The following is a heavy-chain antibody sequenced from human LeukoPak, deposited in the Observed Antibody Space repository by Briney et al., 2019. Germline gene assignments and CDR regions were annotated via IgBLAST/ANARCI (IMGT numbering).Heavy chain of an antibody. D-gene: IGHD6-13*01. Sequence: GGSLRLSCAASGFSLSNYALTWVRQAPGKGLEWVSRINSDGSSTSYADSVKGRFTISRDNAKNTLYLQMNSLRAEDTAVYYCARTGSSSWYPAEYFQHWGQGTLVTVSS. CDR3: ARTGSSSWYPAEYFQH. J-gene: IGHJ1*01. V-gene: IGHV3-74*01. CDR2: INSDGSST. CDR1: GFSLSNYA.